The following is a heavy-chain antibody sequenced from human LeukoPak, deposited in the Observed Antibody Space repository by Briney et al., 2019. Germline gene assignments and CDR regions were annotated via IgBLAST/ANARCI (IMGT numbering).Heavy chain of an antibody. Sequence: ASVKVSYKASGYTFTSYAMNWVRQAPGQGLEWMGWINTNTGNPTYAQGFTGRFVFSLDTSVSTAYLQISSLKAEDTAVYYCARSHGGYCSGGSCYSGYYGMDVWGQGTTVTVSS. CDR1: GYTFTSYA. J-gene: IGHJ6*02. V-gene: IGHV7-4-1*02. CDR3: ARSHGGYCSGGSCYSGYYGMDV. D-gene: IGHD2-15*01. CDR2: INTNTGNP.